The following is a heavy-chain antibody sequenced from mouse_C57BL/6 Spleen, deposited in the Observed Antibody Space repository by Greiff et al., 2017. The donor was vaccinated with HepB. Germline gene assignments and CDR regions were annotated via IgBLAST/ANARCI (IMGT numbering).Heavy chain of an antibody. CDR1: GFTFSSYA. V-gene: IGHV5-4*01. CDR2: ISDGGSYT. J-gene: IGHJ2*01. Sequence: EVKLVESGGGLVKPGGSLKLSCAASGFTFSSYAMSWVRQTPEKRLEWVATISDGGSYTYYPDNVKGRFTISRDNAKNNLYLQMSHLKSEDTAMYYCAREVGVYYFDYWGQGTTLTVSS. CDR3: AREVGVYYFDY.